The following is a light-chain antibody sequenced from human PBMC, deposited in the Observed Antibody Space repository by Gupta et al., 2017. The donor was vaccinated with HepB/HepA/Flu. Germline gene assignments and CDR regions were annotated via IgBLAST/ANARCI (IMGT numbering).Light chain of an antibody. CDR2: ELS. J-gene: IGKJ2*03. Sequence: IVMTQTPLSLSVTPGQPASMSCKSSQSLLHSDGKTYLHWYLQKPGQPPQLLLYELSNRFSGVLDRFSVSRAARAFRLKIIRRVAADVGVYYCWLRAPYGPSFGQGTKLEIK. V-gene: IGKV2D-29*01. CDR3: WLRAPYGPS. CDR1: QSLLHSDGKTY.